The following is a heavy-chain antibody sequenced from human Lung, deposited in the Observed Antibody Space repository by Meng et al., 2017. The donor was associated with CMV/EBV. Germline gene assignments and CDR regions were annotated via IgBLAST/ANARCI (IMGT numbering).Heavy chain of an antibody. Sequence: ASVKVSXKASGYTFTTYDINWVRQATGQGLEWMGWMNPNSGNTGYAQKFQGRVTMTRVTSISTAYMELSSPTSDDTAVYYCARTRIEVEPDGTKIKYYNYGMDVWGQGTTVTVSS. CDR1: GYTFTTYD. CDR3: ARTRIEVEPDGTKIKYYNYGMDV. J-gene: IGHJ6*02. CDR2: MNPNSGNT. V-gene: IGHV1-8*01. D-gene: IGHD2-15*01.